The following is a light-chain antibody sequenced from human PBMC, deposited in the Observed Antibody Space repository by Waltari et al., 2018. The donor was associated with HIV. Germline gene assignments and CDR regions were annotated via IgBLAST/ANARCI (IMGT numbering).Light chain of an antibody. CDR3: SSYTSNITRV. CDR1: SSDVGGYNY. J-gene: IGLJ3*02. Sequence: QSALTQPASVSGSPGQSITISCTGTSSDVGGYNYVSWYQQHPGQAPKLMIYYVSNRPSGVSNRVSGSKSGNTASLTISGLQAEDEADYYCSSYTSNITRVFGGGTKLTVL. V-gene: IGLV2-14*03. CDR2: YVS.